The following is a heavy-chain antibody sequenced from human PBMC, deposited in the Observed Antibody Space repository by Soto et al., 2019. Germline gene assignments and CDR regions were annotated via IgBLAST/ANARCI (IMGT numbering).Heavy chain of an antibody. D-gene: IGHD3-3*01. V-gene: IGHV3-66*01. J-gene: IGHJ4*02. CDR2: MSDSGTA. Sequence: EVQLVESGGGLVQPGGSLRLSCAASGFTVNSRFMTWIRQAPGKGLEWVSVMSDSGTAYYADSVKGRFTISRDISKNTVFLQMNSLRAEDAAVYYCASDILGGAYDFWHGGQGTRVTVSS. CDR1: GFTVNSRF. CDR3: ASDILGGAYDFWH.